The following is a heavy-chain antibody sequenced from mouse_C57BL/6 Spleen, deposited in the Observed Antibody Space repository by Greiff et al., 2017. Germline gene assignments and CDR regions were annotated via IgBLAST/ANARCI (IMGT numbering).Heavy chain of an antibody. CDR3: ARRGSIYYDYEWGYFDV. Sequence: VQLQQSGAELVKPGASVKISCKASGYAFSSYWMNWVKQRPGKGLEWIGQIYPGDGDTNYNGKFKGKATLTADKSSSTDYMQLGRLTSGDSAVDFCARRGSIYYDYEWGYFDVWGTGTTVTVSS. V-gene: IGHV1-80*01. J-gene: IGHJ1*03. D-gene: IGHD2-4*01. CDR1: GYAFSSYW. CDR2: IYPGDGDT.